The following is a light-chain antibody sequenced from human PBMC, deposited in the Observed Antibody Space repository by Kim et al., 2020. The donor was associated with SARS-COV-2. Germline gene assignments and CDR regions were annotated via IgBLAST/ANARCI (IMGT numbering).Light chain of an antibody. Sequence: RVTISCNGTSSNIGADYDVHWYQQCPGKAPKVLIYGNNNRPSGVPDRFSGSKSGTSASLAITGLQPEDEADYHCQSYDSSLSGSVFGGGTQLTVL. CDR1: SSNIGADYD. J-gene: IGLJ3*02. CDR3: QSYDSSLSGSV. V-gene: IGLV1-40*01. CDR2: GNN.